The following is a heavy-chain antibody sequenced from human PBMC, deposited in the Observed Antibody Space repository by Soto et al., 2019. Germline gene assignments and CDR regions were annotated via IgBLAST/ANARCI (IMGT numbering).Heavy chain of an antibody. V-gene: IGHV1-18*01. CDR2: ISAYNGNT. Sequence: ASVKVSCKASGYTFTSYGISWVRQAPGQGLEWMGWISAYNGNTNYAQKLQGRVTMTTDTSTSTAYMELRSLRSDDTAVYYCAGDPSDYDILTGYYREYYYYAMDVWGQGTTVTVSS. D-gene: IGHD3-9*01. CDR3: AGDPSDYDILTGYYREYYYYAMDV. CDR1: GYTFTSYG. J-gene: IGHJ6*02.